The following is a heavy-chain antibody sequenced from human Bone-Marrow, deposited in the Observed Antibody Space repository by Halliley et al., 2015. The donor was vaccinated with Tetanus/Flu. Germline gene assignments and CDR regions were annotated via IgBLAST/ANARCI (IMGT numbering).Heavy chain of an antibody. CDR1: GYSFTNYW. J-gene: IGHJ6*02. CDR2: IYPGDSDT. CDR3: SRHGDDSGSCLSYFYGMDV. Sequence: QLVQSGAEVKKPGESLKISCKGSGYSFTNYWIGWVRQMPGKGLEWMGIIYPGDSDTRYSPSFQGQVTMSVDESISTAFLQWSSRKAWGPPIYYCSRHGDDSGSCLSYFYGMDVWGQGTPVTFSS. V-gene: IGHV5-51*01. D-gene: IGHD1-26*01.